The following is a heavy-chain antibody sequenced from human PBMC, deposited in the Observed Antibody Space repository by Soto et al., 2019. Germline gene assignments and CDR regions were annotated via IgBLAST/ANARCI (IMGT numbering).Heavy chain of an antibody. CDR2: ISHHGLKE. D-gene: IGHD1-26*01. CDR1: GFTFRDYG. Sequence: QVQLVESGGGVVRPGRSLRLSCVASGFTFRDYGMHWVRQAPGKGLEWVAGISHHGLKEHYADSVKGRFTISRDNSKNKGFFQMNRPRSDDPAGLLREKDWVRGNYQYHLEYWGQGTLVTVSS. J-gene: IGHJ4*02. CDR3: EKDWVRGNYQYHLEY. V-gene: IGHV3-30*18.